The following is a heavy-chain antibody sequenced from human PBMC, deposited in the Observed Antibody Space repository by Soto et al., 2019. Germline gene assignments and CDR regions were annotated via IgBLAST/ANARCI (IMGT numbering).Heavy chain of an antibody. D-gene: IGHD6-6*01. Sequence: GESLKISCKGSGYSFTSYWISWVRQMPGKGLEWMGRIDPSDSYTNYSPSFQGHVTISADKSISTAYLQWSSLKASDTAMYYCARHEHSSSRPYYYYGMDVWGQGTTVTVSS. V-gene: IGHV5-10-1*01. CDR2: IDPSDSYT. CDR1: GYSFTSYW. J-gene: IGHJ6*02. CDR3: ARHEHSSSRPYYYYGMDV.